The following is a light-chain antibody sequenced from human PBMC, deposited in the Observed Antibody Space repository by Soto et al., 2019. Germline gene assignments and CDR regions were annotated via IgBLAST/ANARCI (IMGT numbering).Light chain of an antibody. CDR2: DAF. V-gene: IGKV3-11*01. CDR3: QQRSNWPLN. Sequence: EIVLTQSPATLSLSPGERATLSCRASQSVSSYLAWYQQKPGQAPRLVIYDAFNRATGIPARFSGSGSGTDFTLTISSLEPEDFAVYYCQQRSNWPLNFGGGTKVEIK. J-gene: IGKJ4*01. CDR1: QSVSSY.